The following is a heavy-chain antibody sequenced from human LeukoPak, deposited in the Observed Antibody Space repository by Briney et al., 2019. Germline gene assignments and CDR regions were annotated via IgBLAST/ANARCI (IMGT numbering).Heavy chain of an antibody. CDR1: GFTFSSYE. Sequence: GGSLRLSCAASGFTFSSYEMNWVRQAPGKGLDWVSYISFSGSTIYYAGSVKGRFTISRDNAKNSLYLQMNSLRAEDTAVYYCAREHSSSGWGYFDYWGQGALVTVSS. D-gene: IGHD6-25*01. J-gene: IGHJ4*02. V-gene: IGHV3-48*03. CDR2: ISFSGSTI. CDR3: AREHSSSGWGYFDY.